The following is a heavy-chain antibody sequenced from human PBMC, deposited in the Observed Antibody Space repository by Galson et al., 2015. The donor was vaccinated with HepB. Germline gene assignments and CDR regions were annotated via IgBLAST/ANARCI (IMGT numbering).Heavy chain of an antibody. CDR2: ISYDGSNK. D-gene: IGHD1-26*01. Sequence: SLRLSCAASVFTFSSYGMHWVRQAPGKGLEWVAVISYDGSNKYYADSVKGRFTISRDNSKNTLYLQMNSLRAEDTAVYYCAKCRSGSYSLDDYWGQGTLVTVSS. CDR3: AKCRSGSYSLDDY. CDR1: VFTFSSYG. V-gene: IGHV3-30*18. J-gene: IGHJ4*02.